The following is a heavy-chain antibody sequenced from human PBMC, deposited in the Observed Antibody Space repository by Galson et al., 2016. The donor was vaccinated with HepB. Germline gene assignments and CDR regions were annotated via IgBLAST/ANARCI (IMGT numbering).Heavy chain of an antibody. V-gene: IGHV3-23*01. CDR2: ISGSGGSI. J-gene: IGHJ4*02. CDR1: GFPFSTYG. Sequence: SLRLSCAASGFPFSTYGMSWVRQAPGKGLEWVSGISGSGGSIYSADSVRGRFTISRDNSKNTLYLQMNSLRADDTAVYYCAKNSLVAGTATYVFDNWGQGTLVTVSS. CDR3: AKNSLVAGTATYVFDN. D-gene: IGHD6-19*01.